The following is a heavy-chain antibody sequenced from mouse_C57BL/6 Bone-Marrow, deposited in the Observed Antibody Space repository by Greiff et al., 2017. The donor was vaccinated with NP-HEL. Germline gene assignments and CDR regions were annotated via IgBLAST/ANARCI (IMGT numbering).Heavy chain of an antibody. J-gene: IGHJ3*01. D-gene: IGHD2-5*01. CDR3: ARWAYYSNYAWFAY. CDR1: GYTFTSYW. CDR2: IHPNSGST. V-gene: IGHV1-64*01. Sequence: QVQLQQPGAELVKPGASVKLSCQASGYTFTSYWMHWVKQRPGQGLEWIGMIHPNSGSTNYNEKFKSKATLTVDKSSSTAYMQLSSLTSEDSAVYYCARWAYYSNYAWFAYWGQGTLVTVSA.